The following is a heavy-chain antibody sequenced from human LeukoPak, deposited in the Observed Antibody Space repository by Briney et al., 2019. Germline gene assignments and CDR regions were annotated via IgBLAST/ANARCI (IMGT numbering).Heavy chain of an antibody. D-gene: IGHD6-19*01. CDR3: ARGPLAVAGNDY. CDR1: GFTVSSNY. Sequence: PGGSLRLSCAASGFTVSSNYKSWVRQAPGKGLEWVSVIYSGGSTYYADSVKGRFTISRDNSKNTLYLQMNSLRAEDTAVYYCARGPLAVAGNDYWGQGTLVTVSS. J-gene: IGHJ4*02. V-gene: IGHV3-66*01. CDR2: IYSGGST.